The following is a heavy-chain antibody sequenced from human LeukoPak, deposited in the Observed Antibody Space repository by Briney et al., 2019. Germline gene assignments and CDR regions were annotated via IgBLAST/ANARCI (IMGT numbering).Heavy chain of an antibody. CDR1: GFTFSSYW. Sequence: PGGSLRLSCAASGFTFSSYWKSWVRQAPGKGLEWVANIKQDGSEKYYVDSVEGRFTISRDNAKNSLYLQMNSLRAEDTAVYYCVRGWSWFDPWGQGTLVTVSS. CDR3: VRGWSWFDP. J-gene: IGHJ5*02. D-gene: IGHD2-15*01. V-gene: IGHV3-7*01. CDR2: IKQDGSEK.